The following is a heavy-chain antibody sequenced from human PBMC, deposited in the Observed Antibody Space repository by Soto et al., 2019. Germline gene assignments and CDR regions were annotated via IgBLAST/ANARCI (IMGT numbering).Heavy chain of an antibody. J-gene: IGHJ4*02. CDR2: IYYSGST. CDR3: ASWDSSGYYLLVW. D-gene: IGHD3-22*01. CDR1: GGSISSGGYY. Sequence: PSETLSLTCTVSGGSISSGGYYWSWIRQHPGKGLEWIGYIYYSGSTYYNPSLKSRVTISVDTSKNQFSLKLSSVTAADTVVYYCASWDSSGYYLLVWWGQGTLVTVSS. V-gene: IGHV4-31*03.